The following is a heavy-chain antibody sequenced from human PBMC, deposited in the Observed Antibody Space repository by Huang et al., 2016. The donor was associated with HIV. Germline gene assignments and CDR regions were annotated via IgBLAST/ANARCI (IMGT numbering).Heavy chain of an antibody. Sequence: QVQLQQWGAGLSKPSETLSLTCAVYGGSFSGSYWTWIRQPPGKGLEWIGEINHRGSTNYHPALKSRVTMSVDTSKKQFSLRLRSVTAADTAVYYCAREWLGGYDYWGQGTQVTVSS. CDR3: AREWLGGYDY. D-gene: IGHD2-15*01. J-gene: IGHJ4*02. V-gene: IGHV4-34*01. CDR1: GGSFSGSY. CDR2: INHRGST.